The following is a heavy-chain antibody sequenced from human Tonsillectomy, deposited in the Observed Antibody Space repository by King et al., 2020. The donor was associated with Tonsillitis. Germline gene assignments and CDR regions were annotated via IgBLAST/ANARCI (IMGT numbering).Heavy chain of an antibody. V-gene: IGHV3-21*01. CDR1: GFTFSSYT. J-gene: IGHJ5*02. CDR2: ISSSSGYI. Sequence: VQLVESGGGLVKPGGSLILSCAASGFTFSSYTMNWVRQAPGKGLEWVSSISSSSGYIYYADSVQGRFTISRDNAKNSLYLQMNSLGAEDTAVYYCAREHPNGARHCSGGSCYPLNWFDPWGQGTLVTVSS. D-gene: IGHD2-15*01. CDR3: AREHPNGARHCSGGSCYPLNWFDP.